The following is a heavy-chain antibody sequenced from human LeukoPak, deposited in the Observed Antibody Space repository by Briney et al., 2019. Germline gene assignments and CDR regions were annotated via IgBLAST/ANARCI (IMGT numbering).Heavy chain of an antibody. Sequence: ASVKVSCKASGYTFTGYYMHWVRQAPGQGLEWMGWINPNSGGTNYAQKFQGRVTMTRDTSISTAYMELSRPRSDDTAVYYCARSPYDYVWGSPSYYYGMDVWGQGTTVTVSS. CDR1: GYTFTGYY. J-gene: IGHJ6*02. V-gene: IGHV1-2*02. CDR2: INPNSGGT. CDR3: ARSPYDYVWGSPSYYYGMDV. D-gene: IGHD3-16*01.